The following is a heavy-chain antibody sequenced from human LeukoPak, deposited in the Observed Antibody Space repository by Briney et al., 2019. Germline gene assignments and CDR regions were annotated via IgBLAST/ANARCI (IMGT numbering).Heavy chain of an antibody. CDR2: ISGSGGST. CDR3: AILDFWSGVDA. J-gene: IGHJ6*02. V-gene: IGHV3-23*01. Sequence: GGSLRLSCAASGFTFSSYAMSWVRQAPGKGLEWVSAISGSGGSTYYADSVKGRFTISRDSSKNTLYLQMNSLRAEDTAVYYCAILDFWSGVDAWGQGTTVTVSS. D-gene: IGHD3-3*01. CDR1: GFTFSSYA.